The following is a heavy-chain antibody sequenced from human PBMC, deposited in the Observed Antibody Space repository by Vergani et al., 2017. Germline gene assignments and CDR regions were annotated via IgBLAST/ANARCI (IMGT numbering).Heavy chain of an antibody. CDR1: GGSFSGYY. J-gene: IGHJ4*02. CDR2: INHSGST. Sequence: QVQLQQWGAGLLKPSETLSLTCAVYGGSFSGYYWSWIRQPPGKGLEWIGEINHSGSTNYNPSLKSRVTISVDTSKNQFSLKLSSVTAAETAVYYCARGGEFSAVAGPHSYWGQGTLVTVSS. V-gene: IGHV4-34*01. D-gene: IGHD6-19*01. CDR3: ARGGEFSAVAGPHSY.